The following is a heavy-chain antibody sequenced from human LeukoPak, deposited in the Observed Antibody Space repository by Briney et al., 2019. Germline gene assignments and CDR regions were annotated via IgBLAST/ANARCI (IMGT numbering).Heavy chain of an antibody. J-gene: IGHJ6*02. CDR1: GYTFTGYY. CDR2: INPNSGGT. CDR3: ATKGGVPAAIQWSPYYYYGMDV. Sequence: GASVKVSCKASGYTFTGYYMHWVRQAPGQGLEWMGWINPNSGGTNYAQKFQGRVTMTRDTSISTAYMELSRLRSDDTAVYYCATKGGVPAAIQWSPYYYYGMDVWGQGTTVTVSS. D-gene: IGHD2-2*01. V-gene: IGHV1-2*02.